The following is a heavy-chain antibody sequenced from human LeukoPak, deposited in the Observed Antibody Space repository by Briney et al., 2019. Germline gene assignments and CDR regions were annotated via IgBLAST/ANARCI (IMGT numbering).Heavy chain of an antibody. CDR1: GYTFTSYY. J-gene: IGHJ4*02. CDR2: INPSGGST. Sequence: ALVRVSCKASGYTFTSYYMHWVRQAPGQGLEWMGIINPSGGSTSYAQKFQGRVTMTRDMSTSTVYMELSSLRSEDTAVYYCARGITMVRGVPKYFDYWGQGTLVTVSS. D-gene: IGHD3-10*01. CDR3: ARGITMVRGVPKYFDY. V-gene: IGHV1-46*01.